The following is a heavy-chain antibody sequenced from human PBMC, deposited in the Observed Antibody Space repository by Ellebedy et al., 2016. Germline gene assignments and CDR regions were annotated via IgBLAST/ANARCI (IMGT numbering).Heavy chain of an antibody. CDR3: AKGVTLPTVEWLFHPLDS. CDR2: IGGPVGAT. Sequence: GGSLRLXXAASGFTFSNDAMSWVRQAPGKGLEWVSAIGGPVGATYVADSVKGRFTMSRDNSKNILYLEMNSLRAEDTAMYYCAKGVTLPTVEWLFHPLDSWGQGTQVTVSS. J-gene: IGHJ4*02. V-gene: IGHV3-23*01. CDR1: GFTFSNDA. D-gene: IGHD3-3*01.